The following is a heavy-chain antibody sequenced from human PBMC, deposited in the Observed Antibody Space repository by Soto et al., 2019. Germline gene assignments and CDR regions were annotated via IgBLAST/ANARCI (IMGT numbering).Heavy chain of an antibody. J-gene: IGHJ4*02. D-gene: IGHD2-8*01. V-gene: IGHV3-11*01. CDR3: ASGTNGAFFVY. Sequence: QVQLVESGGGLVKPGGSLRLPCAASGFTFSNYYMSWIRQAPGKGLEWVSYISSRASTIFYADSVKGRFTISRDNVKNSLYLQMNGLRAEDTAVYYCASGTNGAFFVYWGQGILVAVSS. CDR1: GFTFSNYY. CDR2: ISSRASTI.